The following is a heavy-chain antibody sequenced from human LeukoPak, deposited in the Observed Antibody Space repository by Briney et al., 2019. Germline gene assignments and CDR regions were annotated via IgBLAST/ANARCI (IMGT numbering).Heavy chain of an antibody. D-gene: IGHD1-26*01. CDR3: ARHRGGASHFDY. V-gene: IGHV3-20*04. J-gene: IGHJ4*02. Sequence: GGSLRLSCAASGFTFDDYGMSWVRHAPGKGLEWVSGINWNGGSTGYADSVKGRFTISRDNAKNSLYLQMNSLRAEDTALYYCARHRGGASHFDYWGQGTLVTVSS. CDR1: GFTFDDYG. CDR2: INWNGGST.